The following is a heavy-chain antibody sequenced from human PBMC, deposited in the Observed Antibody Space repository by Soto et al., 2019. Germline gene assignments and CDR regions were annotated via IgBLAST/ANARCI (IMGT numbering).Heavy chain of an antibody. J-gene: IGHJ4*02. V-gene: IGHV1-8*02. CDR1: GGTFSSYA. CDR2: MNPNSRNT. D-gene: IGHD1-26*01. CDR3: ARERSGISDY. Sequence: ASVRVSCNASGGTFSSYAISWVRQAPGQGLEWMGWMNPNSRNTGYAQKFQGRVTMTRNTSISTAYMELSSLRSEDTAVYYCARERSGISDYWGQGTQVTGSS.